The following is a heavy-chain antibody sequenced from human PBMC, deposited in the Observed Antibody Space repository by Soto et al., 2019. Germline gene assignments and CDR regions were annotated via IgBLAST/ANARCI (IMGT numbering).Heavy chain of an antibody. V-gene: IGHV3-21*01. D-gene: IGHD2-8*01. CDR2: ISSSSSYI. Sequence: GGSLRLSCAASGFTFSSYSMNWVRQAPGKGLEWVSSISSSSSYIYYADSVKGRFTISRDNAKNSLYLQMNSLRAEDTAVYYCARDVYCTNGVCYAPQPFDYWGQGTLVTVSS. J-gene: IGHJ4*02. CDR1: GFTFSSYS. CDR3: ARDVYCTNGVCYAPQPFDY.